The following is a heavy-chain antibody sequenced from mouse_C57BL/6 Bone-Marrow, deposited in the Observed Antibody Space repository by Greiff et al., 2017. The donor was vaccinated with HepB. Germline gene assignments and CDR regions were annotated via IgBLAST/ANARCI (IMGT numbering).Heavy chain of an antibody. Sequence: VQLQQSGAELMKPGASVKLSCKATGYTFTGYWIEWVKQRPGHGLEWIGEILPGSGSTNYNEKFKGKATFTADTSSNTAYMQLSSLTTEESAIYYCARTGVSNPAWFAYWGQGTLVTVSA. V-gene: IGHV1-9*01. CDR1: GYTFTGYW. CDR3: ARTGVSNPAWFAY. CDR2: ILPGSGST. D-gene: IGHD2-5*01. J-gene: IGHJ3*01.